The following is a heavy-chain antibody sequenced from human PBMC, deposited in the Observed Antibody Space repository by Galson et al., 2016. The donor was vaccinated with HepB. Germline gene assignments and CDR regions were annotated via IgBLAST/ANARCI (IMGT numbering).Heavy chain of an antibody. J-gene: IGHJ4*02. D-gene: IGHD3-22*01. CDR3: ARVRSGYSGIAD. Sequence: SETLSLTCTVSGGSITTYHWSWIRRPPGRGLEWIGYIYYTGRTNYNPSLMSRVTISVDTSKNQFSLKLTSVTAADTAVYYCARVRSGYSGIADWGQGTLVTVSS. CDR2: IYYTGRT. CDR1: GGSITTYH. V-gene: IGHV4-59*01.